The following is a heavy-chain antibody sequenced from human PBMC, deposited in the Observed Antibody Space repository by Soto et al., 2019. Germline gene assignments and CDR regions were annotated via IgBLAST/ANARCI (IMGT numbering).Heavy chain of an antibody. V-gene: IGHV4-31*03. CDR2: IYYSGST. CDR1: GGSISSGGYY. D-gene: IGHD6-13*01. J-gene: IGHJ5*02. CDR3: ARVRGQQLATNWFDP. Sequence: PSETLSLTCTVSGGSISSGGYYWSWIRQHPGKGLEWIGYIYYSGSTYYNPSLKSRVTISVDTSKNQFSLKLSSVTAADTAVYYCARVRGQQLATNWFDPWGQGTLVTVSS.